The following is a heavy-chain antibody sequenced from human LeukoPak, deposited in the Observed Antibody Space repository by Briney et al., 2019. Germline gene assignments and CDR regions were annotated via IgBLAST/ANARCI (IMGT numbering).Heavy chain of an antibody. CDR3: ARALYYYDSSGYSSYYFDY. D-gene: IGHD3-22*01. Sequence: PSETLSLTCTVSGGSISTSSYYWGWIRQPPGKGLEWIGNIHNSESTYYNPSLKSRVTMSVDTSKNQFSLKLSSVTAADTAVYYCARALYYYDSSGYSSYYFDYWGQGTLVTVSS. J-gene: IGHJ4*02. CDR1: GGSISTSSYY. V-gene: IGHV4-39*07. CDR2: IHNSEST.